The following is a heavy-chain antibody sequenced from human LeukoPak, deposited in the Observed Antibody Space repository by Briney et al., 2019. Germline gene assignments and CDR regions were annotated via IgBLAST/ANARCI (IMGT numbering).Heavy chain of an antibody. Sequence: GGSLRLSCAASGFTFSSYWMSWVRQAPGKGLEWGANIKQDGSEKYYVDSVKGRFTISRDNAKNSLYLQMNSLRAEDTAVYYCAKENTKTPFRPGEATVTKGYFDYWGQGILVTVSA. CDR2: IKQDGSEK. J-gene: IGHJ4*02. D-gene: IGHD4-17*01. CDR3: AKENTKTPFRPGEATVTKGYFDY. V-gene: IGHV3-7*03. CDR1: GFTFSSYW.